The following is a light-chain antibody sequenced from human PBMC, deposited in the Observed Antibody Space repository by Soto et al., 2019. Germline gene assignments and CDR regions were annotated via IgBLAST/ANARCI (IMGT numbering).Light chain of an antibody. CDR1: SSNIGSYI. CDR3: AAWDDSLNGVI. Sequence: QSVLTQPPSASGTPGQRVTISCSGTSSNIGSYIVNWYQQLPGTAPKLLIYSNTQRPSGVPDRFSGSKSGTSASLAISGLQSEDEAGYYCAAWDDSLNGVIFGGGTKVTV. V-gene: IGLV1-44*01. J-gene: IGLJ2*01. CDR2: SNT.